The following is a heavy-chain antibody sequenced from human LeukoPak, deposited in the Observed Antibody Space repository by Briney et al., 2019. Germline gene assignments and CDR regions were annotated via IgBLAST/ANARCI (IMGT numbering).Heavy chain of an antibody. J-gene: IGHJ4*02. CDR2: IIPIFGTA. D-gene: IGHD6-19*01. CDR3: AREGSGIAVAGPLGY. V-gene: IGHV1-69*05. CDR1: GGTISSYA. Sequence: GASVKVSCKASGGTISSYAISWVRQAPGQGLEWMGGIIPIFGTANYAQKFQGRVTITTDESTSTAYMELSSLRSEDTAVYYCAREGSGIAVAGPLGYWGQGTLVTVSS.